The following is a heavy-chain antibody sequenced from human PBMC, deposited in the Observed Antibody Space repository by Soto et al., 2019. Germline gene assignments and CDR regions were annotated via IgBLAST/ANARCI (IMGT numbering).Heavy chain of an antibody. CDR2: IIPILGIA. Sequence: AASVKVSCKASGGTFSSYTISWVRQAPGQGLEWMGRIIPILGIANYAQKFQGRVTITADKSTSTVYMELSSLRSEDTAVYYCAAGYSSGCFDYWGQGTLVTVSS. V-gene: IGHV1-69*02. J-gene: IGHJ4*02. D-gene: IGHD6-19*01. CDR1: GGTFSSYT. CDR3: AAGYSSGCFDY.